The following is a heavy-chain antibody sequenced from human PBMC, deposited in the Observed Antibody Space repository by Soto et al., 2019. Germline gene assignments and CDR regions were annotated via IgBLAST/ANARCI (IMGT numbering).Heavy chain of an antibody. CDR2: IYYSGST. D-gene: IGHD3-10*02. J-gene: IGHJ4*02. CDR3: ARVDHRGYFYVLPEV. V-gene: IGHV4-31*03. Sequence: PSETLSLTCTVSGDSISSGDYYWTWIRQHPGQGLEWIGNIYYSGSTYYNPSLKSRVTISADTSRNQFSLSLSSLTAADTAVYYCARVDHRGYFYVLPEVWGQGILVTVSS. CDR1: GDSISSGDYY.